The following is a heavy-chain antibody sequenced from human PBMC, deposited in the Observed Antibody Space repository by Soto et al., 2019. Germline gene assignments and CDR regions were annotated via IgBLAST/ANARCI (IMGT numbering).Heavy chain of an antibody. CDR1: GASIINYY. Sequence: SETLSLTCTVSGASIINYYWAWIRQSPGGGLESIGYVSNTATTTYNPSLKNRVTISVDASKSQFYLKLRSVTAADTAVYYCARVHSPYGSGPFDYCGQGTLVTVS. J-gene: IGHJ4*02. CDR2: VSNTATT. CDR3: ARVHSPYGSGPFDY. V-gene: IGHV4-59*01. D-gene: IGHD3-10*01.